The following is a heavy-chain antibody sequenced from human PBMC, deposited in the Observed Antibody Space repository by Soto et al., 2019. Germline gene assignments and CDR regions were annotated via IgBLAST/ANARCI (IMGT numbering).Heavy chain of an antibody. Sequence: PSETLSLTCTVSGGSISSYYWSWIRQPPGKGLEWIGYIYYSGSTNYNPSLKSRVTISVDTSKNQFSLKLSSVTAADTAVYYCARDILTGYDYYYYYGMDVWGQGTTVT. CDR2: IYYSGST. V-gene: IGHV4-59*01. J-gene: IGHJ6*02. CDR3: ARDILTGYDYYYYYGMDV. D-gene: IGHD3-9*01. CDR1: GGSISSYY.